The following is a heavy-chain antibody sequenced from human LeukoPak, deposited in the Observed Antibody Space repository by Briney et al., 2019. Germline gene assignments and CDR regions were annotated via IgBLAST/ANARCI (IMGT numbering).Heavy chain of an antibody. V-gene: IGHV4-59*01. J-gene: IGHJ4*02. CDR3: ARRNDSSGYYEYYFDY. D-gene: IGHD3-22*01. CDR1: GGSISSYY. Sequence: SETLSLTCTVSGGSISSYYWSWIRQPPGKGLEWIGYIYYSGSTNYNPSLKSRVTISVDTSKNQISLKLSSVTAADTAVYYCARRNDSSGYYEYYFDYWGQGTLVTVSS. CDR2: IYYSGST.